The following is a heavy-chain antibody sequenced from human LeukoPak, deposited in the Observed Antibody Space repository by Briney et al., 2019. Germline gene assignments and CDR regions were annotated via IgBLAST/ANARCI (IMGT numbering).Heavy chain of an antibody. CDR1: GGSISSYY. Sequence: SETLSLTCTVSGGSISSYYWSWIRQPPGKGLEWIGYIYYSGSTNYNPSLKSRVTISVDTSKNQFSLKLSSVTAADTAVYYCAREGAAMAYYYYYYMDVWGKGTTVTISS. J-gene: IGHJ6*03. D-gene: IGHD2-2*01. CDR3: AREGAAMAYYYYYYMDV. CDR2: IYYSGST. V-gene: IGHV4-59*12.